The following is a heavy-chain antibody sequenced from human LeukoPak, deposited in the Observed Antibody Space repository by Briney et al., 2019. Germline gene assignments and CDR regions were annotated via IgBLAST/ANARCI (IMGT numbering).Heavy chain of an antibody. CDR3: ARDHSSSDAFGT. D-gene: IGHD6-13*01. V-gene: IGHV4-59*01. Sequence: SETLSLTCPVSGGSISSFYWSWIRQPPGKGLEWIGYIYYSGSTNYNPSLKSRVTISVDTSKNQFSLKLSSVTAADTAVYSCARDHSSSDAFGTWGPGTMVTVSS. CDR1: GGSISSFY. CDR2: IYYSGST. J-gene: IGHJ3*02.